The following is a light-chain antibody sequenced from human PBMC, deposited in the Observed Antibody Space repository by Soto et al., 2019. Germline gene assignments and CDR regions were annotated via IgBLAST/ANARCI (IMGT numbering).Light chain of an antibody. CDR3: LQDFHFPLS. CDR2: AAS. CDR1: QDIGND. V-gene: IGKV1-6*02. Sequence: AIQMTQSPSSLSASVGDRVTITCRASQDIGNDLAWYQQKPGKAPKLLIYAASTLQSGVPSRFSGNGSGTDFTLTISSLQPGDLASYYCLQDFHFPLSFGGGTKVEIK. J-gene: IGKJ4*01.